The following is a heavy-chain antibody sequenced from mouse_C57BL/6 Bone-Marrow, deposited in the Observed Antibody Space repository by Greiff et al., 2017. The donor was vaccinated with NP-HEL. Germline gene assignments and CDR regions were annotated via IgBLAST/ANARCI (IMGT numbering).Heavy chain of an antibody. CDR1: GFTFSSYG. CDR3: ARPFYYVNYWFAY. D-gene: IGHD2-1*01. CDR2: ISSGGSYT. J-gene: IGHJ3*01. Sequence: EVHLVESGGDLVKPGGSLKLSCAASGFTFSSYGMSWVRQTPDKRLEWVATISSGGSYTYYPASVKGRFTISRDNAKNTLYLQMSSLKSEDTAMYYCARPFYYVNYWFAYWGQGTLVTVSA. V-gene: IGHV5-6*01.